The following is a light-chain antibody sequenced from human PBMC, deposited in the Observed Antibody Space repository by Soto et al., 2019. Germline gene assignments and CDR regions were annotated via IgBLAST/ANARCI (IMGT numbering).Light chain of an antibody. CDR1: SSDVGGYNY. CDR2: DVS. CDR3: STYTSNSNVV. Sequence: QSALTQPASVSGSPGQSITISCTGTSSDVGGYNYVSWYQQHPGKAPKFMIYDVSNRPSGVSTCFSGSKSGNTASLTISGLQAEDEAAYYCSTYTSNSNVVFGRGTKLTVL. V-gene: IGLV2-14*01. J-gene: IGLJ2*01.